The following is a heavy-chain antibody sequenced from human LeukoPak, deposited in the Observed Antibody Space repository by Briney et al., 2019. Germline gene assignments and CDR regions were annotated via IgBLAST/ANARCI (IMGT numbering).Heavy chain of an antibody. CDR1: GFTFSSHG. CDR3: ARDPPLWVAAAGIS. CDR2: IRYDGSNK. J-gene: IGHJ5*02. Sequence: GGSLRLSCVASGFTFSSHGMHWVRQAPGKGLEWVAFIRYDGSNKYYADSVKGRFTISRDNSKNTLYLQMNSLRAEDTAVYYCARDPPLWVAAAGISWGQGTLVTVSS. D-gene: IGHD6-13*01. V-gene: IGHV3-30*02.